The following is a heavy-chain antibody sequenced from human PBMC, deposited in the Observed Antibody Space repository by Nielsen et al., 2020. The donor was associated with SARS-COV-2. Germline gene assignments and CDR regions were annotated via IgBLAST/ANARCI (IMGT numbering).Heavy chain of an antibody. CDR1: GFTFSSYT. D-gene: IGHD2-21*02. Sequence: GESLKISCAASGFTFSSYTMNWVRQAPGKGLEWVSAISGNGDRTYYADSVKGRFTISRDNSKNTLYLQMNSLRAEDTALYYCAKGDRYCGGDCYADAFVFWGQGTMVTV. J-gene: IGHJ3*01. CDR3: AKGDRYCGGDCYADAFVF. V-gene: IGHV3-23*01. CDR2: ISGNGDRT.